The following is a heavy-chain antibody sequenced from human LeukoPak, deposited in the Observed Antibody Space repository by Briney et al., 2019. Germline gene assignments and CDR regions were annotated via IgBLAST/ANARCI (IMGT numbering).Heavy chain of an antibody. CDR2: IYYSGST. CDR3: ARTGYCSGGSCSPTFNWFDP. J-gene: IGHJ5*02. CDR1: GGSISSGGYY. Sequence: PSQTLSLTCTVSGGSISSGGYYWSWIRQHPGKGLEWIGYIYYSGSTYYNPSLKSRVTISVDTSKNQFSLKLSSVTAADTAVYYYARTGYCSGGSCSPTFNWFDPWGQGTLVTVSS. V-gene: IGHV4-31*03. D-gene: IGHD2-15*01.